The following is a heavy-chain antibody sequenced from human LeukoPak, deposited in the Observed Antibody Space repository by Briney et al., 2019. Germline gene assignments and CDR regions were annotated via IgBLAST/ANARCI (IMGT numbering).Heavy chain of an antibody. CDR1: GGSFSGYH. J-gene: IGHJ5*02. CDR2: INHSGST. D-gene: IGHD2-2*01. Sequence: SEALSLTCGVHGGSFSGYHWSWIRQPPGKGLEWIGEINHSGSTNYNSSLKSRVTISVDTSKNQFSLKLSSVTAADTAVYYCARSSNLAYNWFDPWGQGTLVTVSS. V-gene: IGHV4-34*01. CDR3: ARSSNLAYNWFDP.